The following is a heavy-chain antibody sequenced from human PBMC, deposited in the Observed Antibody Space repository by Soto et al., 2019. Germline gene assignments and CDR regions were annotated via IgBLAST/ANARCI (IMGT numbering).Heavy chain of an antibody. CDR1: GYTFTSYG. D-gene: IGHD2-2*01. CDR2: ISTYNGNT. J-gene: IGHJ6*02. V-gene: IGHV1-18*01. CDR3: GRDLYQSVFYYVMDV. Sequence: GASVKVSCKASGYTFTSYGISWVRQAPGQGLEWMGWISTYNGNTNYAQKLQGRVTMTTDASTSTAYMELRSLRSDDTAVYYCGRDLYQSVFYYVMDVWGQGTTVTVSS.